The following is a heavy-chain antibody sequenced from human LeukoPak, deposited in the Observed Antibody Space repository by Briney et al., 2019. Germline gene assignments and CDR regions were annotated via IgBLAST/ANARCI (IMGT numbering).Heavy chain of an antibody. V-gene: IGHV3-43*02. CDR2: FSGGGGST. D-gene: IGHD5-18*01. J-gene: IGHJ5*02. CDR3: AKDIVDTAMGRGGNWFDP. Sequence: PGVSLRLSCAASGFTFDDYAMHWLRQAPGKGLEWVSLFSGGGGSTYYADSVRGRFTISRDNSKNSLYLQMNSLRTEDTALYYCAKDIVDTAMGRGGNWFDPWGQGTLVTVSS. CDR1: GFTFDDYA.